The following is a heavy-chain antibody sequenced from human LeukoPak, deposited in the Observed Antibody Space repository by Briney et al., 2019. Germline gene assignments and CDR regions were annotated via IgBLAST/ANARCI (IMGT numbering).Heavy chain of an antibody. CDR1: GFKFDDYA. J-gene: IGHJ4*02. CDR2: ISWNSGYT. Sequence: GGSLRLSCAASGFKFDDYAMHWVREVPGKGLEWVSGISWNSGYTGYADSVKGRFTISRDNAKNSLYLQMDSLRAEDTALYYCAKTDSSGYYSDFDYWGQGTLVTVSS. V-gene: IGHV3-9*01. D-gene: IGHD3-22*01. CDR3: AKTDSSGYYSDFDY.